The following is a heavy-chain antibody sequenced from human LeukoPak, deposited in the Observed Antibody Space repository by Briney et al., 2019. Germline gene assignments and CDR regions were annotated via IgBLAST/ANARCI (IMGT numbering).Heavy chain of an antibody. J-gene: IGHJ6*03. CDR2: ISGSGGST. V-gene: IGHV3-23*01. Sequence: PGGSLRLSCAASGFTFSSYAMSWVRQAPGKGLEWVSAISGSGGSTYYADSVKGRFTISRDNSKNTLYLQMNSLRAEDTAVYYCAKYYYGSGSYDYYYYYMDVWGKGTTVTISS. D-gene: IGHD3-10*01. CDR3: AKYYYGSGSYDYYYYYMDV. CDR1: GFTFSSYA.